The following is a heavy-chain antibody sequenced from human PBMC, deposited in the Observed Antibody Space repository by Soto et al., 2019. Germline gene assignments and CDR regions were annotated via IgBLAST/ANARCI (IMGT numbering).Heavy chain of an antibody. D-gene: IGHD6-25*01. CDR3: ARDAAWRPNDY. V-gene: IGHV1-18*04. CDR2: ISTYNGNT. CDR1: GYTFTSHG. J-gene: IGHJ4*02. Sequence: QVQLVQSGAEVKKPGASVKVSCKASGYTFTSHGISCVRQAPGQGLEWMGWISTYNGNTNYAQKSQDRVTMATDTSTTTAHMERRSLRSDDTAVYNCARDAAWRPNDYWGQGTLVTVSS.